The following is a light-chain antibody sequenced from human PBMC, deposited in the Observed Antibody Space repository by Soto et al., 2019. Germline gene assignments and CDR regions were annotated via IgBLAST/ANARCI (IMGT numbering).Light chain of an antibody. J-gene: IGKJ1*01. CDR2: WAS. CDR3: LQYYTLPRT. CDR1: QSVLYSSNNKNY. V-gene: IGKV4-1*01. Sequence: DIVMTQSPDSLAVSLGERATINCKSSQSVLYSSNNKNYLAWYQQKPGQPPKLLIYWASARESGVPDRFSGSGSGTDFTLTISSLQAEDVAVYYCLQYYTLPRTFGQGTKVEIK.